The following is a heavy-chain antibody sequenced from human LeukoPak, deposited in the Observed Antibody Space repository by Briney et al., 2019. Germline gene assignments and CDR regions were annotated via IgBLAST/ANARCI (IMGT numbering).Heavy chain of an antibody. CDR2: IWYDGSNK. V-gene: IGHV3-33*06. J-gene: IGHJ4*02. CDR3: AKDPHPWSTHYYFDY. CDR1: GFTFSSYG. D-gene: IGHD2-15*01. Sequence: RGSLSPSCAASGFTFSSYGMHWVRQAPGKGLEWVAVIWYDGSNKYYADSVKGRFTISRDNSKNTLYLQMNSLRAEDTAVYYCAKDPHPWSTHYYFDYWGQGTLVTVSS.